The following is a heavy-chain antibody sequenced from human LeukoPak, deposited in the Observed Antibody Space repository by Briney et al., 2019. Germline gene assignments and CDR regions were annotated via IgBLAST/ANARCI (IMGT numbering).Heavy chain of an antibody. Sequence: SVKVPCKASGGTFSSYAISWVRQAPGQGLEWMGGIIPIFGTANYAQKFQGRVTITADESTSTAYMELSSLRAEDTAVYYCARDRDGAKGFDYWGQGTLVTVSS. J-gene: IGHJ4*02. CDR1: GGTFSSYA. D-gene: IGHD4-17*01. CDR2: IIPIFGTA. V-gene: IGHV1-69*13. CDR3: ARDRDGAKGFDY.